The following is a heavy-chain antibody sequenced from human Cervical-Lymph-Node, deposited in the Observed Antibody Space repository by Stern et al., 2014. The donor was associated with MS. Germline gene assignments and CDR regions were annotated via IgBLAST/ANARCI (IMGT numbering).Heavy chain of an antibody. CDR1: GDSISSSNW. V-gene: IGHV4-4*02. Sequence: QLQLQESGPGLVKPSGTLSLTCAVSGDSISSSNWWSWVRQSPGKGLEWVGDIYHAGTTNYNSTLKSRLTISADNSKNQFSLKLTSETAADTAVYYCVRALGSSSFRYWFDPWGQGTLVIVSS. J-gene: IGHJ5*02. D-gene: IGHD6-13*01. CDR2: IYHAGTT. CDR3: VRALGSSSFRYWFDP.